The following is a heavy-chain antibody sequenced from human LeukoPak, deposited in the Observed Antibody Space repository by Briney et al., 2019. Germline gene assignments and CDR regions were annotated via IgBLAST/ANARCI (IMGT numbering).Heavy chain of an antibody. CDR1: GFTFSSYW. J-gene: IGHJ6*03. V-gene: IGHV3-74*01. CDR3: ARDRVVAATLYYYYYYMDV. CDR2: INSDGSST. D-gene: IGHD2-15*01. Sequence: GGSLRLSCAASGFTFSSYWMHWVRQAPGKGLVWVSRINSDGSSTSYADSVKGRFTISRDNAKNTLYLQMNSLRAEDTAVYYCARDRVVAATLYYYYYYMDVWGKGTTVTVSS.